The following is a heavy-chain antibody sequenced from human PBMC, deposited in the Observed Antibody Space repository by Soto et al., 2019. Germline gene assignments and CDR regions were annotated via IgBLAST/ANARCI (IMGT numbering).Heavy chain of an antibody. CDR3: SKWAGFGDA. CDR1: GFDFSSNS. CDR2: ISRNRDIA. D-gene: IGHD1-26*01. V-gene: IGHV3-23*01. J-gene: IGHJ5*02. Sequence: EVQLLESGAGLVRPGGSLRLSCVASGFDFSSNSMTWARQAPGKGLEWVGGISRNRDIAFYRDSVKSRFTISRDISKSTLFLQMNRLRVEDTAMYFCSKWAGFGDAWGQGTLVTVS.